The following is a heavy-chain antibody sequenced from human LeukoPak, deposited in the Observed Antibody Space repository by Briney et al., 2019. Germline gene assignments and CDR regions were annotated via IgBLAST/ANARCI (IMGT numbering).Heavy chain of an antibody. D-gene: IGHD3-10*01. V-gene: IGHV3-21*01. CDR1: GFTLSTYT. CDR3: VRDFLGESGAGGP. CDR2: ISPTGIST. J-gene: IGHJ5*02. Sequence: GGSLRLSCAASGFTLSTYTMNWVRQAPGKGLEWVSSISPTGISTWYADSLKGRFTISRNNARNPLYLEGNGLRAEDAGVFYCVRDFLGESGAGGPWGQGTLVTVSS.